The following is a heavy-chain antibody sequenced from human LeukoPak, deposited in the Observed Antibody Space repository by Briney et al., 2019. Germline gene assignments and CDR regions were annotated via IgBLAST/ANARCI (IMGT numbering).Heavy chain of an antibody. CDR2: INSDGSST. CDR3: ARDGVYYDSSGYTTRAFDI. CDR1: GFTFSSYW. V-gene: IGHV3-74*01. D-gene: IGHD3-22*01. J-gene: IGHJ3*02. Sequence: PGGSLRLSCAASGFTFSSYWMHWVRQAPGKGLVWVSRINSDGSSTSYADSVKGRFTISRDNAKNTLYLQMNSLRAEDTAVYYCARDGVYYDSSGYTTRAFDIWGQGTMVTVSS.